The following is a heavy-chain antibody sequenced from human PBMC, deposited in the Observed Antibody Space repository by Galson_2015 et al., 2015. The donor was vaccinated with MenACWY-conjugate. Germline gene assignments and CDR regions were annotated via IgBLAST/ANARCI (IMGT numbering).Heavy chain of an antibody. V-gene: IGHV3-30*02. Sequence: SLRLSCAASGFRFSGYDMHWVRQSPGEGLEWVALIRYDGIHKNYSESVNGRFTISRDNSKNTLTLQMNSLRVEDTAVYYCAKDPNWNYVGDYYYYMDVWGTGTTVTVYS. CDR3: AKDPNWNYVGDYYYYMDV. D-gene: IGHD1-7*01. CDR1: GFRFSGYD. CDR2: IRYDGIHK. J-gene: IGHJ6*03.